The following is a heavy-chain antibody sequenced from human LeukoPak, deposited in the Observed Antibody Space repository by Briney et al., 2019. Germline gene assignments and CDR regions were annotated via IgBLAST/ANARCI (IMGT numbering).Heavy chain of an antibody. CDR3: ARYPHCSSTDCYVT. J-gene: IGHJ4*02. V-gene: IGHV4-61*01. CDR1: GGSGSSSSYY. D-gene: IGHD2-2*01. Sequence: PSENLSRNCTVSGGSGSSSSYYWSWIRQPPGKGLERIGNLSYSGSTNYNPSLKSRVSISVDTSKNQFSLKLSSVTAADTAVYYCARYPHCSSTDCYVTWGQGTLVIVPA. CDR2: LSYSGST.